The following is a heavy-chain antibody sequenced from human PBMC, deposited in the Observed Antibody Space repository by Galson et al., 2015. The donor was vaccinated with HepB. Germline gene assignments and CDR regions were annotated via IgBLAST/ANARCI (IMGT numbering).Heavy chain of an antibody. CDR3: ARAYGDYGDFWFDP. V-gene: IGHV3-7*03. CDR2: IKQDGSEK. D-gene: IGHD4-17*01. CDR1: GFTFSSYW. J-gene: IGHJ5*02. Sequence: SLRLSCAASGFTFSSYWMSWVRQAPGKGLEWVANIKQDGSEKYYVDSVKGRFTISRDNAKNSLYLQMNSLRAEDTAVYYCARAYGDYGDFWFDPWGQGTLVTVSS.